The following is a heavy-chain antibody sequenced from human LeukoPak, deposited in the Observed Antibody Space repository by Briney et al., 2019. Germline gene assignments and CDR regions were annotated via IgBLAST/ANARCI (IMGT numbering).Heavy chain of an antibody. CDR1: GYTFTSYD. CDR3: ARVSIVGAGEADY. CDR2: MNPNSGNT. V-gene: IGHV1-8*01. J-gene: IGHJ4*02. D-gene: IGHD1-26*01. Sequence: GASVKVSCKASGYTFTSYDINWVRQATGQGLEWMGWMNPNSGNTGYAQKFQGRVTMTRNTSISTDYMELSSLRSEDTAVYYCARVSIVGAGEADYWGQGTLVTVSS.